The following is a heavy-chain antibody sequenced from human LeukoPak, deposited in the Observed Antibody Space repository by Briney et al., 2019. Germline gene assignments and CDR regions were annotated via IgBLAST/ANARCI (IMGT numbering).Heavy chain of an antibody. V-gene: IGHV3-23*01. D-gene: IGHD3-10*01. CDR1: GFTFSSYA. J-gene: IGHJ4*02. CDR3: ARAKPKNMVRGLIMRRESRYYFDY. CDR2: ISGSGGSA. Sequence: GGSLRLSCAASGFTFSSYAMSWVRQAPGKGLEWVSAISGSGGSAYYADSVKGRFTISRDNSKSTLYIQMNSLRAEDTAVYYCARAKPKNMVRGLIMRRESRYYFDYWGQGTLVTVSS.